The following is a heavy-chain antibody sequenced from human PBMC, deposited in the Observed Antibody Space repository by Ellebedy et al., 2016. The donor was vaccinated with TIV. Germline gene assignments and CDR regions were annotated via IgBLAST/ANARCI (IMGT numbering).Heavy chain of an antibody. D-gene: IGHD5-18*01. CDR3: ARATGGYTYGFYYYYMDV. CDR1: GGSISSYY. Sequence: SETLSLTCIVSGGSISSYYWTWIRQPPGKGLEWIGYIYYSGSSNYNPSLKSRLTISVDTSKNLFSLKLRSVTAADTAVYYCARATGGYTYGFYYYYMDVWGKGTTVTVSS. V-gene: IGHV4-59*01. CDR2: IYYSGSS. J-gene: IGHJ6*03.